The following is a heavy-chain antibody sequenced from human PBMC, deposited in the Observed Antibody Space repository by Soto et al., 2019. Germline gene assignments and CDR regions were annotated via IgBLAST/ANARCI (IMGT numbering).Heavy chain of an antibody. D-gene: IGHD2-21*02. V-gene: IGHV3-33*01. CDR3: ARPPVGDPTYYYYMDV. CDR2: IWYDGSNK. CDR1: GFTFSSYG. J-gene: IGHJ6*03. Sequence: GGSLRLSCAASGFTFSSYGMHWVRQAPGKGLEWVAVIWYDGSNKYYADSVKGRFTISRDNSKNTLYLQMNSLRAEDTAVYYCARPPVGDPTYYYYMDVWGKGTTVTVSS.